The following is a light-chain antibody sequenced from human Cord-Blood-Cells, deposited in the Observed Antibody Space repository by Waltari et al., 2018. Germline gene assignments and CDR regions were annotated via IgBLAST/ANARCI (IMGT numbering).Light chain of an antibody. Sequence: DLVMTKSPLALLVHPGEPASIPCRSSQSLLHSNGYNYLDWYLQKPGQSPPLLIYLGSNRASGVPDRFSGSGSGTDFTLKISRVEAEDVGVYYCMQALQTPLTFGQGTKVEIK. CDR2: LGS. CDR3: MQALQTPLT. V-gene: IGKV2-28*01. J-gene: IGKJ1*01. CDR1: QSLLHSNGYNY.